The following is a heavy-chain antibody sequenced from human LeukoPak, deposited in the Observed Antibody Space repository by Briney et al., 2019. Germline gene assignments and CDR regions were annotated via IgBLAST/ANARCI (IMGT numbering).Heavy chain of an antibody. D-gene: IGHD5-12*01. CDR3: TTDVPRRRIVATIQ. V-gene: IGHV3-15*01. Sequence: GGSLRLSCAASGFTFSNAWMSWVRQAPGKGLEWVGRIKSKTDGGTTDYAAPVKGRFTISRDDSKNTLYLQMNSLKTEDTAVYYCTTDVPRRRIVATIQWGQGTLVTVSS. CDR1: GFTFSNAW. CDR2: IKSKTDGGTT. J-gene: IGHJ4*02.